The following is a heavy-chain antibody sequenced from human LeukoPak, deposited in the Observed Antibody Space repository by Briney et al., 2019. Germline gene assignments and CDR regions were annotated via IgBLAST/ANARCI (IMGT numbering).Heavy chain of an antibody. D-gene: IGHD1-26*01. CDR3: ARQDAWGARAFDI. CDR1: GYSFTSYW. J-gene: IGHJ3*02. V-gene: IGHV5-10-1*01. Sequence: GESLKISCKGSGYSFTSYWISWVRQMPGKGLEWMGRIDPSDSYTNYSPSFQGHVTISVDKSISTAYLQWSSLKASDTAMYYCARQDAWGARAFDIWGQGTMATVSS. CDR2: IDPSDSYT.